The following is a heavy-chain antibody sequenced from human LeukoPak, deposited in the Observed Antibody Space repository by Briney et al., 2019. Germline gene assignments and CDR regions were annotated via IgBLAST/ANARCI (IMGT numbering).Heavy chain of an antibody. CDR3: ARPHSYADYYFDY. CDR2: IYYSGST. V-gene: IGHV4-4*02. D-gene: IGHD4-17*01. CDR1: GGSISSSNW. Sequence: SGTLSLTCAVSGGSISSSNWWSWVRQPPGKGLEWIGFIYYSGSTYYNPSLKSRVTISVDTSKNQFSLKLTSVTAADTAVYYCARPHSYADYYFDYWGQGTLVTVSS. J-gene: IGHJ4*02.